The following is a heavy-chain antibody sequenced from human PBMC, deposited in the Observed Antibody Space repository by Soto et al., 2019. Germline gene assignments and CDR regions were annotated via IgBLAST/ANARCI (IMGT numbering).Heavy chain of an antibody. CDR1: GGSISSGNYY. J-gene: IGHJ4*02. CDR3: ARAPVGLDTISYFDY. CDR2: IYNGGST. D-gene: IGHD3-3*01. V-gene: IGHV4-30-4*01. Sequence: SETLSLTCTVSGGSISSGNYYWSWIRQSPGKGLEWIGYIYNGGSTYYRPSLESRMHMSLDATKNHYSLRLTSVTAADTAVYFCARAPVGLDTISYFDYWGQGKLVTVSS.